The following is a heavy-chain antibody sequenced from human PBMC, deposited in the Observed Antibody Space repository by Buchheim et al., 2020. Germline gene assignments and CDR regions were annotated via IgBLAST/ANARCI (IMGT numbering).Heavy chain of an antibody. J-gene: IGHJ5*02. Sequence: QVQLVQSGAEVKKPGASVKVSCKASGYTFTGYYMHWVRQAPGQGLEWMGWINPNSGGTHYAQKFQGRGTMTRDTSISTAYMELSRLRSDDTAVYYCARGGKKIVVPAAISWWFDPWGQGTL. CDR1: GYTFTGYY. CDR2: INPNSGGT. V-gene: IGHV1-2*02. D-gene: IGHD2-2*01. CDR3: ARGGKKIVVPAAISWWFDP.